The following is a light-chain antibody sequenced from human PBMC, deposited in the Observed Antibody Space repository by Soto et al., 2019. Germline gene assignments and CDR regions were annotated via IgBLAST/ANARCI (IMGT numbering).Light chain of an antibody. CDR1: QSFSSSY. CDR2: GAS. V-gene: IGKV3-20*01. J-gene: IGKJ2*01. Sequence: EIVFTQSPGTLSLSPGERVTLSCRASQSFSSSYLAWYQQKGGQAPRLLIHGASSRATGIPDRFSGSGSGTDFTLTISRLEPEDFALYYCQQHGSSPPYTFGQGTKLEIK. CDR3: QQHGSSPPYT.